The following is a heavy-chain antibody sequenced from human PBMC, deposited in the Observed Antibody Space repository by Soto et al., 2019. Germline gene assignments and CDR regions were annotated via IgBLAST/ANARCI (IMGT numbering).Heavy chain of an antibody. CDR2: INQDGSEK. J-gene: IGHJ4*02. Sequence: GGPLRPPCAASGFPLSNYGMSSVRQAPGKGLEWVGRINQDGSEKHYVDSVKGRFTISRDNAKNSLYLQMNSLRAEDTAVYYCARDYPGGSYYDYWGQGTLVTVSS. V-gene: IGHV3-7*03. D-gene: IGHD1-26*01. CDR1: GFPLSNYG. CDR3: ARDYPGGSYYDY.